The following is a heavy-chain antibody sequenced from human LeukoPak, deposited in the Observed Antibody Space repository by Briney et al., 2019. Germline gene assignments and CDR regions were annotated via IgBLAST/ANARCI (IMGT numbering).Heavy chain of an antibody. CDR2: IWYDGSNK. J-gene: IGHJ4*02. D-gene: IGHD1-7*01. V-gene: IGHV3-33*01. Sequence: QPGRSLRLSCAASGFTFSSYGMHWVRQAPGKGLEWVAVIWYDGSNKYYADSVKGRFTISRDNSKNTLYLQMNSLRAEDTAVYYCARDTLELQGYFDYWGQGTLVTVSS. CDR3: ARDTLELQGYFDY. CDR1: GFTFSSYG.